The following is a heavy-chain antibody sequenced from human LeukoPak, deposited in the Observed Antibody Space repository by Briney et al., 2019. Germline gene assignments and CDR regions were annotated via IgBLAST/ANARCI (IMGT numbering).Heavy chain of an antibody. CDR3: ATDLGVGATSFDY. J-gene: IGHJ4*02. CDR1: GYTLTELS. D-gene: IGHD1-26*01. CDR2: FDPEDGKT. V-gene: IGHV1-24*01. Sequence: GASVKVSCKVSGYTLTELSMHWVRQAPGKGLDWMGGFDPEDGKTIYAQKFQGRLTMTEDTSTDTAYMDVSSLRSEDTALYYCATDLGVGATSFDYWGQGTLVTVSS.